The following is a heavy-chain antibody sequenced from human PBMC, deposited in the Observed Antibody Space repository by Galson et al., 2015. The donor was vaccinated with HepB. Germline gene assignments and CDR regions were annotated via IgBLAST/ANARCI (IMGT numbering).Heavy chain of an antibody. CDR1: GYTFTSYG. CDR3: ARNASRDSYYFDY. V-gene: IGHV1-8*02. Sequence: SVKVSCKASGYTFTSYGINWVRQATGQGLEWMGWMNPNSGNTGYAQKFQGRVTMTRNTSISTAYMELSSLRSEDTAVYYCARNASRDSYYFDYWGQGTLVTVSS. CDR2: MNPNSGNT. J-gene: IGHJ4*02. D-gene: IGHD5-24*01.